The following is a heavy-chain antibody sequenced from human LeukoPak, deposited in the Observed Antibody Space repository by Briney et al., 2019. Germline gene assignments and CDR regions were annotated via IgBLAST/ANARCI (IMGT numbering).Heavy chain of an antibody. Sequence: GESLKISCKGSGYSFTSYWIGWVRQMPGKGLEWMGIIYLGDSDTRYSPSFQGQVTISADKSISTAYLQWSSLKASDTAMYYCARHGAQTLVGATPYFDYWGQGTLVTVSS. J-gene: IGHJ4*02. D-gene: IGHD1-26*01. CDR2: IYLGDSDT. CDR1: GYSFTSYW. V-gene: IGHV5-51*01. CDR3: ARHGAQTLVGATPYFDY.